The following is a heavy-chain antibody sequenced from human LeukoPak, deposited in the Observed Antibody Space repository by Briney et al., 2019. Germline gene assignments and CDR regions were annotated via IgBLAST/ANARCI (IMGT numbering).Heavy chain of an antibody. Sequence: PSETLSLTCTVSGGSISNYYWTWIRQSPGTGLEWIGYIYHSGSTNYNPSLKSRVTISVDTSKNQFSLKLNSVTAADTAMYYCAXGRAXXGDFDYWGQXTXXXXSS. CDR1: GGSISNYY. V-gene: IGHV4-59*01. J-gene: IGHJ4*02. CDR3: AXGRAXXGDFDY. D-gene: IGHD6-13*01. CDR2: IYHSGST.